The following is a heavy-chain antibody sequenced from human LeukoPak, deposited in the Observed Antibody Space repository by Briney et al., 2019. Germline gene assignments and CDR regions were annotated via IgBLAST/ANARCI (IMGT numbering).Heavy chain of an antibody. CDR2: ISAYNGNT. J-gene: IGHJ4*02. CDR3: ARDRYSGSYWALPD. V-gene: IGHV1-18*01. D-gene: IGHD1-26*01. CDR1: GFTFTSFG. Sequence: SVKVSCKASGFTFTSFGFSWVRQAPGQGLEWMGWISAYNGNTNYAQKLQGRVTMTTDTSTSTAYMELRSLRSDDTAVYYCARDRYSGSYWALPDWGQGTLVTVSS.